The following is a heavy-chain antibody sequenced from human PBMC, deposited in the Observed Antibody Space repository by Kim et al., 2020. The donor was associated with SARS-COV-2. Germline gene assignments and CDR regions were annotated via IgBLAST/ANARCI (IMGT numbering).Heavy chain of an antibody. Sequence: GGSLRLSCAASGFTFSSYAMSWVRQAPGKGLEWVSAITGSGGSTYYADSVKGRFTISRDNSKNTLYLQMNSLRAEDTAVYYCAKLGAFGGSYCSGGRCYLFDPWGQGTLVTVSS. V-gene: IGHV3-23*01. CDR3: AKLGAFGGSYCSGGRCYLFDP. D-gene: IGHD2-15*01. CDR2: ITGSGGST. J-gene: IGHJ5*02. CDR1: GFTFSSYA.